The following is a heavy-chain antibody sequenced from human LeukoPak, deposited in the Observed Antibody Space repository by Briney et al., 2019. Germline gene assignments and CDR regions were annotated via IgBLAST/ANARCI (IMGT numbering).Heavy chain of an antibody. CDR2: ISSSSTTV. Sequence: PGGSLRLSCAASGSTFSRYTMNWVRRAPGKGLEWISDISSSSTTVHYADSVKGRFTISRDNAKNTLYLQMNSLRAEDTAVYYCARHTLRYGDYALDYWGQGTLVTVSS. V-gene: IGHV3-48*04. D-gene: IGHD4-17*01. CDR1: GSTFSRYT. J-gene: IGHJ4*02. CDR3: ARHTLRYGDYALDY.